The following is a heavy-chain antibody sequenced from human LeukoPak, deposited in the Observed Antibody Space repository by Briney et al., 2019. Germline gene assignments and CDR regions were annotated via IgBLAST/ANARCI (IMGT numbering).Heavy chain of an antibody. J-gene: IGHJ6*03. CDR3: AVALPGYYYYYMDV. Sequence: HSGGSLRLSCAASGFTLRSFAVTWVHQAPGKGLEWVSVFSGAADSTYYADSVKGRFTISRDNSKNTLYLQMNSLRAEDTAVYYCAVALPGYYYYYMDVWGKGTKVTVSS. CDR1: GFTLRSFA. V-gene: IGHV3-23*01. CDR2: FSGAADST. D-gene: IGHD3-16*01.